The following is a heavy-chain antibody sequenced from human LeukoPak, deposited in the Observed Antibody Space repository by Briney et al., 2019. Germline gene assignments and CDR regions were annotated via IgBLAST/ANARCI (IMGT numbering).Heavy chain of an antibody. D-gene: IGHD2-2*01. CDR3: ARVKSCSSTSCYPVY. CDR1: GFTFSDYY. Sequence: GGSLRLSCAASGFTFSDYYMSWIRQAPGKGLEWVSYISSSGSTIYYADSVKGRFTISRDNAKSSLYLQMNSLRAEDTAVYYCARVKSCSSTSCYPVYWGQGTLVTVSS. V-gene: IGHV3-11*04. CDR2: ISSSGSTI. J-gene: IGHJ4*02.